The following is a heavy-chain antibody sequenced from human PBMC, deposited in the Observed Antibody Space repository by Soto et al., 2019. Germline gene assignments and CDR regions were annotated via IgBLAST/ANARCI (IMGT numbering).Heavy chain of an antibody. CDR1: GYTFTGYY. CDR2: INPNSGGT. D-gene: IGHD2-15*01. CDR3: ARGVVPGGGDYFDY. V-gene: IGHV1-2*04. J-gene: IGHJ4*02. Sequence: ASVKVSCKASGYTFTGYYMHWVRQAPGQGLEWMGWINPNSGGTNYAQKFQGWVNMTRDTSISTAYMELSRLRSDDTAVYYCARGVVPGGGDYFDYWGQGTLVTVSS.